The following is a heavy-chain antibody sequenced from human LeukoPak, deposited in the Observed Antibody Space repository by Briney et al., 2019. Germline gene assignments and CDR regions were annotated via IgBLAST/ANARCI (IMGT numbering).Heavy chain of an antibody. CDR1: GGSISSGSYY. CDR3: ARAGKYQLLGDYYYYYYMDV. V-gene: IGHV4-61*02. CDR2: IYTSGST. D-gene: IGHD2-2*01. Sequence: SETLSLTCTVSGGSISSGSYYWSWIRQPAGKGLEWIGRIYTSGSTNYNPSLKSRVTISVDTSKNQFSLKLSSVTAADTAVYYCARAGKYQLLGDYYYYYYMDVWGKGTTVTVSS. J-gene: IGHJ6*03.